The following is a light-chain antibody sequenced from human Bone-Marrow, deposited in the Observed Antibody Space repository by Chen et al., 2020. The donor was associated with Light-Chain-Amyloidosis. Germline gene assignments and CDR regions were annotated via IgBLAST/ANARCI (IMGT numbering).Light chain of an antibody. CDR3: SSYTITNTLV. Sequence: QSALTQPASVSGSPGQSLTISCTGTSSDVGGDNHVSWYQQHPDKAPKLIIYEVTNRPSWVPDRFSGSKSDNTASQTISGLQTEDEADYFCSSYTITNTLVFGSGTRVTVL. CDR1: SSDVGGDNH. CDR2: EVT. J-gene: IGLJ1*01. V-gene: IGLV2-14*01.